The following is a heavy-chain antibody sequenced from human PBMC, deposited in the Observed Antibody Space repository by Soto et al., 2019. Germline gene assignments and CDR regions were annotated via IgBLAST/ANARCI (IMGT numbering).Heavy chain of an antibody. V-gene: IGHV3-23*01. Sequence: PGGFLRLSCAASGVTFISYAMSWVRQAPGKGLEWVSAISGSGGSTYYADSVKGRFTISRDNSKNTLYLQMNSLRAEDTAVYYCAKDGVAATPSWYFDYWGQGTLVTVSS. CDR1: GVTFISYA. D-gene: IGHD2-15*01. CDR3: AKDGVAATPSWYFDY. CDR2: ISGSGGST. J-gene: IGHJ4*02.